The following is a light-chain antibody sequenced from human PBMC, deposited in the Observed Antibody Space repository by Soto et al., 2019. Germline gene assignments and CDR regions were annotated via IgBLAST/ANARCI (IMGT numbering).Light chain of an antibody. Sequence: EIVLTQSPGTLSLSPGERATLSCRASQTVSISYLAWYQQKPGQAPRLLIYGASSRATDIPDRFSGSGSGTDFTLTISRLEPADFAVYYCQQYGSSPRTFGQGTKVEIK. J-gene: IGKJ1*01. CDR3: QQYGSSPRT. CDR1: QTVSISY. CDR2: GAS. V-gene: IGKV3-20*01.